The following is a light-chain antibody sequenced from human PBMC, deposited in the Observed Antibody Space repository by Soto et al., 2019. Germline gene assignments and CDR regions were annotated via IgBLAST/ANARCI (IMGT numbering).Light chain of an antibody. Sequence: QSVLTQPASVSGSPGQSITISCTGTSSDVGGYNYVSWYQQHPGKAPKLMIYDVSNRPSGVPNRFSGSKSGNTASLTISGFQAEDEADYYCSSYTSSSTLDVFGTGTKVTVL. CDR3: SSYTSSSTLDV. CDR1: SSDVGGYNY. V-gene: IGLV2-14*01. J-gene: IGLJ1*01. CDR2: DVS.